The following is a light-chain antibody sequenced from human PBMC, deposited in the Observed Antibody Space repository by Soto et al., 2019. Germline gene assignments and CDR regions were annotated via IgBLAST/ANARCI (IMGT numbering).Light chain of an antibody. CDR2: GVS. J-gene: IGKJ3*01. CDR1: QSVNNNY. CDR3: QQFGTSSLVT. V-gene: IGKV3-20*01. Sequence: EIVLTQSPGTLSLSPGERATLSCRASQSVNNNYLAWYQQKPGQAPRLLISGVSSRDTGIPDRLSGSGYGTYFILTFSRVEPEDFAVYCCQQFGTSSLVTFGPGTKVDIK.